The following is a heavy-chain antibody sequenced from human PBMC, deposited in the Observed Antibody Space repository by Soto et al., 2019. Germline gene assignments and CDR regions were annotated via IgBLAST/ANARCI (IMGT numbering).Heavy chain of an antibody. CDR3: ASSGGSYQNTGDAFDI. CDR2: INPSGGST. Sequence: ASVKVSCKASGYTFTSYYMHWVRQAPGQGLEWMGIINPSGGSTSYAQKFQGRVTMTRDTSTSTVYMELSSLRSEDTAVYYCASSGGSYQNTGDAFDIWGQGTMVTVSS. D-gene: IGHD2-15*01. J-gene: IGHJ3*02. V-gene: IGHV1-46*03. CDR1: GYTFTSYY.